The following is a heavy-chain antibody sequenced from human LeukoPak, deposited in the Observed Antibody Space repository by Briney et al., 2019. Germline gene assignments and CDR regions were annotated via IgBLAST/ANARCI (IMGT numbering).Heavy chain of an antibody. CDR3: ARDRVGSGWPRPYYFEV. J-gene: IGHJ4*02. D-gene: IGHD6-19*01. V-gene: IGHV1-2*02. CDR2: INPNTGAT. CDR1: GYTLTGYY. Sequence: ASVKVSCKASGYTLTGYYLHWVRQAPGQGLEWMGWINPNTGATHSAQKFQGRITMTRDSSISTAYMDLSRLRSYDTAVYYCARDRVGSGWPRPYYFEVWGQGTLVTVSS.